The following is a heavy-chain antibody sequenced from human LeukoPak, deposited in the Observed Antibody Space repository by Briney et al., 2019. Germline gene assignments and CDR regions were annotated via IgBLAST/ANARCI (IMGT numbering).Heavy chain of an antibody. D-gene: IGHD6-13*01. Sequence: PGGSLRLSCAASGFTFSTYAMSWVRQASGKGLEWVSAISGSGGSTYYADSVKGRFTISRDNSKNTLYLQMNSLRAEDTSIYFCAKALEQETVIALDSWGQGTLVTVSS. V-gene: IGHV3-23*01. CDR1: GFTFSTYA. J-gene: IGHJ4*02. CDR3: AKALEQETVIALDS. CDR2: ISGSGGST.